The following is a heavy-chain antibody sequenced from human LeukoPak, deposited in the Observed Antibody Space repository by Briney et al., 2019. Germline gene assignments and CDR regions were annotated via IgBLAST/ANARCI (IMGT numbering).Heavy chain of an antibody. CDR2: ISSSGSTI. J-gene: IGHJ2*01. Sequence: GGSLRLSCAASGFTFSSYEMNWVRQAPGKGLEWVSYISSSGSTIYYADSVKGRFTISRDNAKNSLYLQMNSLRAEDTAVYYCAKDYSGDSSGPRGYFDLWGRGTLVTVSS. D-gene: IGHD6-19*01. CDR3: AKDYSGDSSGPRGYFDL. CDR1: GFTFSSYE. V-gene: IGHV3-48*03.